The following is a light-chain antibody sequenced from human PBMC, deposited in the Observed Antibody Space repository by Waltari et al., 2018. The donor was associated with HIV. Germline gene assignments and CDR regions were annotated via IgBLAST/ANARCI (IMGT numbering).Light chain of an antibody. CDR2: RSN. Sequence: QSVLTQPHSASAPPGQRVTISCSGSSSNIGNNYVYWYPQLPGTAPKVLIYRSNQRPSGVPDRFSGSKSGTSASLAISGLRSEDEADYYCAAWEDSLSGPVFGGGTKLIVL. CDR1: SSNIGNNY. V-gene: IGLV1-47*01. CDR3: AAWEDSLSGPV. J-gene: IGLJ3*02.